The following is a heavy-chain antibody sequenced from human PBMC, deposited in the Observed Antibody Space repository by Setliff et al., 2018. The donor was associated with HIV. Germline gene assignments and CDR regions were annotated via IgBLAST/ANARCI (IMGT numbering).Heavy chain of an antibody. CDR2: IIPIFGTT. V-gene: IGHV1-69*13. CDR1: GGTFSSYA. D-gene: IGHD6-13*01. J-gene: IGHJ6*03. CDR3: ARGFGRSTWTYNYYDMDV. Sequence: SVNVSCKASGGTFSSYAISWVRQAPRQGLEWMGGIIPIFGTTHYAQKFQGRVTITADESTSTAYVEVSSLRSEDTAVYFCARGFGRSTWTYNYYDMDVWGKGTTVTVSS.